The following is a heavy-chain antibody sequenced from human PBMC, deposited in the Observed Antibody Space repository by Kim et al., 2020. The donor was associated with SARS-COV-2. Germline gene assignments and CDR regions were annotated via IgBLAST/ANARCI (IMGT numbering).Heavy chain of an antibody. J-gene: IGHJ4*02. CDR2: ISGSGGST. CDR3: AKDPWSWWAVAGTETGFDH. D-gene: IGHD6-19*01. CDR1: GFTFSSYA. Sequence: GGSLRLSCAASGFTFSSYAMSWVRQAPGKGLEWVSAISGSGGSTYYADSVKGRFTISRDNSKNTLYLQMNSLRAEDTAVYYCAKDPWSWWAVAGTETGFDHWGQGTLVTVSS. V-gene: IGHV3-23*01.